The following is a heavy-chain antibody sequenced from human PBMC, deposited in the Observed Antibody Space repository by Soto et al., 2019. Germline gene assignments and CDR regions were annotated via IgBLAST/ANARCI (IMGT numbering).Heavy chain of an antibody. Sequence: GGSLRLSCAASGFTFSSYAMGWVRQARGKGLEWVSAMSGSGGSTYYADSVKGRFTISRDNSKNTLYLQMNSLRAEDTAVYYCAKSLYGDYSFGYWGQRTLVTVSS. D-gene: IGHD4-17*01. CDR3: AKSLYGDYSFGY. J-gene: IGHJ4*02. CDR2: MSGSGGST. CDR1: GFTFSSYA. V-gene: IGHV3-23*01.